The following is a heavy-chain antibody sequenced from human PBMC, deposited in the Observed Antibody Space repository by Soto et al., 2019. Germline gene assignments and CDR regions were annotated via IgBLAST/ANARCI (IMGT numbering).Heavy chain of an antibody. CDR1: GFIFSNYA. D-gene: IGHD3-9*01. J-gene: IGHJ4*02. CDR3: ARGLNWLSRSPLDY. V-gene: IGHV3-30-3*01. CDR2: ISYDGSNK. Sequence: QVQLVESGGGVVQPGRSLRLSCAASGFIFSNYAMHWVRQAPGKGLEWVAVISYDGSNKYYADSLKGRFTISRDNSKNTLSLQMNSLRAEDTAVYYCARGLNWLSRSPLDYWGQGILVTVSS.